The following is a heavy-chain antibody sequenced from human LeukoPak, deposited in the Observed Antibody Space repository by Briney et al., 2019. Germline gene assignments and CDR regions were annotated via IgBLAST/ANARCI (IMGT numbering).Heavy chain of an antibody. CDR3: AKDLAGSGSYSFDY. V-gene: IGHV3-74*01. Sequence: LTGGSLRLSCAASGFTFSTYWMHWVRQAPGKGLLWVSRMSSDGSSTGYADSVKGRFTISRDNSKNTLYLQMNSLRAEDTAVYYCAKDLAGSGSYSFDYWGQGTLVTVSS. CDR2: MSSDGSST. D-gene: IGHD1-26*01. J-gene: IGHJ4*02. CDR1: GFTFSTYW.